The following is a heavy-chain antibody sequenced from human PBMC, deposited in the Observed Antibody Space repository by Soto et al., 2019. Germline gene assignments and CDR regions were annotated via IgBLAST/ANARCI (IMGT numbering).Heavy chain of an antibody. V-gene: IGHV4-61*01. CDR2: IYYSGST. CDR1: GGSVSSGSNY. CDR3: ATLNPRRYFDY. J-gene: IGHJ4*02. Sequence: SETLSLTCTVSGGSVSSGSNYWSWIRQPPGKGLECIGYIYYSGSTNYNPSLKSRVTISVDTSKNQCSLKLSSVTAADTAVYYCATLNPRRYFDYWGQGTLVTVSS.